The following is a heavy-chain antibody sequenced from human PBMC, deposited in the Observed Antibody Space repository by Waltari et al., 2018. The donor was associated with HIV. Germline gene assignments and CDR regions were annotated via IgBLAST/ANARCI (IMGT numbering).Heavy chain of an antibody. V-gene: IGHV4-34*01. J-gene: IGHJ3*02. CDR2: INHSGST. CDR3: ARRGYYYDSSGYYPDAFDI. CDR1: GGSFSGYY. Sequence: QVQLQQWGAGLLKPSETLSLTCAVYGGSFSGYYWSWIRQPPGKGLGWIGEINHSGSTNYNPSLKSRVTISVDTSKNQFSLKLSSVTAADTAVYYCARRGYYYDSSGYYPDAFDIWGQGTMVTVSS. D-gene: IGHD3-22*01.